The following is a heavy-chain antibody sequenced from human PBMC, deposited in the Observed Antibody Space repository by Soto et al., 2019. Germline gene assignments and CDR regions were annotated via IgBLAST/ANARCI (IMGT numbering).Heavy chain of an antibody. CDR1: GFTFSSYG. Sequence: GSLRLSCAASGFTFSSYGMHWVRQAPGKGLEWVAVISYDGSNKYYADSVRGRFTISRDNSKNTLYLQMNSLRAEDTAVYYCAKAGRYSSGWSTFFDYWGQGTLVTVSS. CDR2: ISYDGSNK. D-gene: IGHD6-19*01. V-gene: IGHV3-30*18. J-gene: IGHJ4*02. CDR3: AKAGRYSSGWSTFFDY.